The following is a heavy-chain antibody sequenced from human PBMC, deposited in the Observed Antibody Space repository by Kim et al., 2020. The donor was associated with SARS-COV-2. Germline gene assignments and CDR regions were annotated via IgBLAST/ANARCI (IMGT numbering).Heavy chain of an antibody. CDR3: AKGRAGSSRSLPDF. D-gene: IGHD6-13*01. CDR1: GFTFGDYA. J-gene: IGHJ4*02. CDR2: IGVRGVGI. Sequence: GGSLRLSCAASGFTFGDYAMHWVRQVPGRGLEWVSVIGVRGVGIHYGDSVRGRFTISRDDSKDSLYLQMNSLRSDDIALYFCAKGRAGSSRSLPDFWGQGPLVTVSS. V-gene: IGHV3-43*02.